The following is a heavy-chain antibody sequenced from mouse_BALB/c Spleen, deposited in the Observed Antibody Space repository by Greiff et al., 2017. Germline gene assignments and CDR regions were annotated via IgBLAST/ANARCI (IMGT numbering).Heavy chain of an antibody. V-gene: IGHV5-9-4*01. CDR2: ISSGGSYT. D-gene: IGHD1-1*01. CDR3: ANYYGSSSWFAY. J-gene: IGHJ3*01. Sequence: EVQGVESGGGLVKPGGSLKLSCAASGFTFSSYAMSWVRQSPEKRLEWVAEISSGGSYTYYPDTVTGRFTISRDNAKNTLYLEMSSLRSEDTAMYYCANYYGSSSWFAYWGQGTLVTVSA. CDR1: GFTFSSYA.